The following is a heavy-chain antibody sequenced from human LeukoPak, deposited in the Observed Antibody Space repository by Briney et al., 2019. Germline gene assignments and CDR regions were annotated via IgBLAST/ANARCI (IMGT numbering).Heavy chain of an antibody. J-gene: IGHJ4*02. CDR3: TTVTVGCSGGSCYVRDY. D-gene: IGHD2-15*01. Sequence: GGSLRLSCAASGFTFSNAWMSWVRQAPGKGLEWVGRIKSKNDGGTTDYAAPVKGRFTISRDDSKNTLYLQMNSLKTGDTAVYYCTTVTVGCSGGSCYVRDYWGQGTLVTVSS. CDR2: IKSKNDGGTT. V-gene: IGHV3-15*01. CDR1: GFTFSNAW.